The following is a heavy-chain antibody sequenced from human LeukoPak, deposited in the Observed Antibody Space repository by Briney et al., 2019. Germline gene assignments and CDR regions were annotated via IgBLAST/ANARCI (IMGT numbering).Heavy chain of an antibody. CDR2: VAYYGSST. V-gene: IGHV3-30*18. CDR3: AKRFRGSSGWDFDY. Sequence: GRSLRLSCAASGFTFNTYGMHWVRQAPGKGLEGVAVVAYYGSSTYYGDSVKGRFTISRDNSKNTLYLQMNSLRTEDTAVYYCAKRFRGSSGWDFDYWGQGTLVTVSS. D-gene: IGHD6-19*01. J-gene: IGHJ4*02. CDR1: GFTFNTYG.